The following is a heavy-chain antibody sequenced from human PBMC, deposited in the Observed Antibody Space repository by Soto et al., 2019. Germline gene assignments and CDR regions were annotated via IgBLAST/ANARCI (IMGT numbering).Heavy chain of an antibody. V-gene: IGHV5-51*01. J-gene: IGHJ6*02. CDR3: ARHVRSGDSPPWDYYYGMDV. Sequence: PGESLKISCKGSGYSFTSYWIGWVRQMPGKGLEWMGIIYPGDSDTRCSPSFQGQVTISADKSISTAYLQWSSLKASDTAMYYCARHVRSGDSPPWDYYYGMDVWGQGTTVTVSS. D-gene: IGHD2-21*02. CDR1: GYSFTSYW. CDR2: IYPGDSDT.